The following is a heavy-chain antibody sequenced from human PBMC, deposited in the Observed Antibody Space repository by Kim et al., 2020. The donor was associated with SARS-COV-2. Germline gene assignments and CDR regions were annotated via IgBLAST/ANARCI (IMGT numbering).Heavy chain of an antibody. D-gene: IGHD3-9*01. CDR3: GTTGVYYYILTGYHYYY. CDR2: INSSSST. CDR1: GFTFSGYY. V-gene: IGHV3-66*01. Sequence: GGSLRLSCAASGFTFSGYYMSWVRQAPGKGLEWVSFINSSSSTYDSDDVMNRLSITRSNYTNTSYFLLNSLRTDDATAYYYGTTGVYYYILTGYHYYY. J-gene: IGHJ6*01.